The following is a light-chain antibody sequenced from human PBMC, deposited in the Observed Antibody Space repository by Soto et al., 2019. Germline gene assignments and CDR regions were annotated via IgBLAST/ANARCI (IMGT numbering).Light chain of an antibody. CDR3: CSYAGSYHYV. V-gene: IGLV2-11*01. CDR2: DVS. J-gene: IGLJ1*01. Sequence: QSVLTRPRSVSGSPGQSVTISCTGTSSDVGGYNYVSWYQQHPGKAPKLMIYDVSKRPSGVPDRFSGSKSGNTASLTISGLQAEDEADYYCCSYAGSYHYVFGTGTKLTVL. CDR1: SSDVGGYNY.